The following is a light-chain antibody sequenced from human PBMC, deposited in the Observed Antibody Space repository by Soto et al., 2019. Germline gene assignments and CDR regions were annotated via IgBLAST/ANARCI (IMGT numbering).Light chain of an antibody. V-gene: IGKV4-1*01. CDR3: QQYYSTPLT. J-gene: IGKJ3*01. Sequence: DIVMTQSPDSLAVSLGERATINCKSSQSVLYSSNNKNYLAWYQQKPGQPPKLLIYWASTRESGVPGRFSGSGSWTDFTLTISSLQAEDVAVYYCQQYYSTPLTFGPGTKVDIK. CDR1: QSVLYSSNNKNY. CDR2: WAS.